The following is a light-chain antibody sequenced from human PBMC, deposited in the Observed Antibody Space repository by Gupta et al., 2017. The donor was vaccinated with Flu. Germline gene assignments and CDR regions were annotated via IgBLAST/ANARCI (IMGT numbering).Light chain of an antibody. CDR3: AAWDDSLNGLWV. V-gene: IGLV1-44*01. Sequence: QSVLTQPPSASETPGQRVTISCSGRSSNIGSNTVNWYQQLPGTAPKLLIYSSNQRPSGVPDRFSGSKSGTSASLAISGLQSEDEADYYCAAWDDSLNGLWVFGGGTKLTVL. CDR2: SSN. CDR1: SSNIGSNT. J-gene: IGLJ3*02.